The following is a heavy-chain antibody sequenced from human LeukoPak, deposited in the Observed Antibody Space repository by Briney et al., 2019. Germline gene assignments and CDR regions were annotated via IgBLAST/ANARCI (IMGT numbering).Heavy chain of an antibody. CDR3: ARAVYRSGGYYFDY. Sequence: PGRSLRLSCAASGFTFSSYAMQWVRQAPGKGLEWVAVISYDGSDKNYADSVKGRFTIPRDNSKNTLYLKMNSLRADDTAVYYCARAVYRSGGYYFDYWGQGTLVIVSS. CDR1: GFTFSSYA. D-gene: IGHD6-19*01. V-gene: IGHV3-30*04. CDR2: ISYDGSDK. J-gene: IGHJ4*02.